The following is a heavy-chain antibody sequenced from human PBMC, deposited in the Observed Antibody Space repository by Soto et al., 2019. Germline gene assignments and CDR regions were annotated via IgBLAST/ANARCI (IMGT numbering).Heavy chain of an antibody. Sequence: PSETLSLTCTVSGGSISNIDYYWSWIRQPPGKGLEWIGYIYYSGNTYYNPSLESRSTISVDTSKNRFSLRLSSVTAADTATYYCARESAYSGSGYTGISHWGQGTPVTVSS. CDR3: ARESAYSGSGYTGISH. CDR2: IYYSGNT. CDR1: GGSISNIDYY. V-gene: IGHV4-30-4*01. J-gene: IGHJ4*02. D-gene: IGHD3-22*01.